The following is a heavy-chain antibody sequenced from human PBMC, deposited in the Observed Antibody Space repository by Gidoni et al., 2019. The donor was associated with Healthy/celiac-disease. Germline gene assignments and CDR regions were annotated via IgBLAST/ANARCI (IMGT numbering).Heavy chain of an antibody. Sequence: EVQLVESGGGLVKPGGSLRLSCAASGFTFRSYSMNWVRQAPGKGLEWVSSISSSSSYIYYADSVKGRFTISRDNAKNSLYLQMNSLRAEDTAVYYCAGSGYDDYYYDYYMDVWGKGTTVTVSS. J-gene: IGHJ6*03. V-gene: IGHV3-21*01. D-gene: IGHD5-12*01. CDR1: GFTFRSYS. CDR3: AGSGYDDYYYDYYMDV. CDR2: ISSSSSYI.